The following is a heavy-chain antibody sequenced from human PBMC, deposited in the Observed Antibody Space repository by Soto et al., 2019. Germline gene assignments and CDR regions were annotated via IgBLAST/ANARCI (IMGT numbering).Heavy chain of an antibody. CDR1: GGSISSGDYY. D-gene: IGHD2-21*01. J-gene: IGHJ4*02. CDR2: IYYSGST. Sequence: QVQLQESGPGLVKPSQTLSLTCTVSGGSISSGDYYWSWIRQPPGKGLEWIGYIYYSGSTYYNPSLKSRVTISVDTSKNQCSLKLSSVTAADTAVYYCARFFRRDGYYTDYWGQGTLVTVSS. V-gene: IGHV4-30-4*01. CDR3: ARFFRRDGYYTDY.